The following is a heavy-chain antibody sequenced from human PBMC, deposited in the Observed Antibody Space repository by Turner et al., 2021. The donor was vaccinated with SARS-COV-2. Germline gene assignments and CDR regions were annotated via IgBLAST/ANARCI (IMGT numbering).Heavy chain of an antibody. Sequence: EVQLVESGGGLGQPGGSLRLSCAVSGLTFSNYSMNWVRQAPGKGLEWVSSSSSSSSYIYYADSVKGRFTISRDNAKNSLYLQMNSLRAEDTAVYYCARARWHYYDSSGYYPDAFDIWGQGTMVTVSS. CDR3: ARARWHYYDSSGYYPDAFDI. V-gene: IGHV3-21*02. J-gene: IGHJ3*02. D-gene: IGHD3-22*01. CDR2: SSSSSSYI. CDR1: GLTFSNYS.